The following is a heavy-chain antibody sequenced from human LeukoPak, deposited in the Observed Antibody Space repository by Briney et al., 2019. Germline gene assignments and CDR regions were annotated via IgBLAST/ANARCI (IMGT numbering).Heavy chain of an antibody. CDR2: IYSGGTT. Sequence: GGSLRLSCAVSGFTVSTNSMTWVRQAPGKGLEWVSLIYSGGTTYYADSVKGRFTISRDNSKNTLYLQMNSLRAEDTAMYYCARRGYGDYAPFDYWGQGTLVTVSS. J-gene: IGHJ4*02. V-gene: IGHV3-66*04. CDR1: GFTVSTNS. CDR3: ARRGYGDYAPFDY. D-gene: IGHD4-17*01.